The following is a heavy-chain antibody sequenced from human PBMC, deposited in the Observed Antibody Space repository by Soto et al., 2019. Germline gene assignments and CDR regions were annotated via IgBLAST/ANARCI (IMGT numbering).Heavy chain of an antibody. CDR1: GGSFSGYY. CDR3: ARTDYGDYSI. V-gene: IGHV4-34*01. J-gene: IGHJ4*02. CDR2: INHSGST. D-gene: IGHD4-17*01. Sequence: PSETLSLTCAVYGGSFSGYYLSWIRQPPGKGLEWIGEINHSGSTNYNPSLKSRVTISVDTSKNQFSLKLSSVTAADTAVYYCARTDYGDYSIWGQGTLVTVSS.